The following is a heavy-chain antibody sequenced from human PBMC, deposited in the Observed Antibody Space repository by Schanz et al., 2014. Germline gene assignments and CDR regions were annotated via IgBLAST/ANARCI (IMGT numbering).Heavy chain of an antibody. D-gene: IGHD3-22*01. CDR3: VRDERISNGVWFDP. CDR2: IDGEGTDT. V-gene: IGHV3-74*01. Sequence: EPRVVESGGGLVHPGGSLRLSCAASGFTFMNNWMHWFRQGPQKGLSWVARIDGEGTDTRYAGSVKGRFTISRDNARNMVCLQMSSLRADDTAVCYCVRDERISNGVWFDPWGQGTLVTVSS. J-gene: IGHJ5*02. CDR1: GFTFMNNW.